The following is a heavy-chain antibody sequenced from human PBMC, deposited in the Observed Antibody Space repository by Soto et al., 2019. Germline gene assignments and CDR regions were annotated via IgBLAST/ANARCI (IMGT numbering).Heavy chain of an antibody. V-gene: IGHV1-46*01. D-gene: IGHD2-2*01. CDR1: GYTFTSYY. J-gene: IGHJ6*02. CDR3: ARSDCSSTSCYASLYYYYGMDV. CDR2: INPSGGST. Sequence: ASVKVSCKASGYTFTSYYMHWVRQAPGQGLEWMGIINPSGGSTSYAQKFQGRVTMTRDTSTSTVYMELSSLRSEDTAVYYCARSDCSSTSCYASLYYYYGMDVWGQGTRVTVSS.